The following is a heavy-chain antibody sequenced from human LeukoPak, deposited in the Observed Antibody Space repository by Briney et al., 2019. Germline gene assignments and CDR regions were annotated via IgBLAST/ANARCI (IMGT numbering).Heavy chain of an antibody. CDR1: GGSITAINW. CDR2: IYHSGST. Sequence: PSETLSLTSAVSGGSITAINWSSWVRQPPGKGLEWIGEIYHSGSTNYNPSLKSRVAISVDKSKNELYLTLSSVTAADTAVYYCAKDRVNHNIALVPSTIGRLVPWGQGTLVTVSS. CDR3: AKDRVNHNIALVPSTIGRLVP. J-gene: IGHJ5*02. D-gene: IGHD2-2*01. V-gene: IGHV4-4*02.